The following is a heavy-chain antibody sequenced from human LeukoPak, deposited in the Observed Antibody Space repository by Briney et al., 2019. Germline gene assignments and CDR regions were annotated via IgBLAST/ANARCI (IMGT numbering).Heavy chain of an antibody. J-gene: IGHJ4*02. D-gene: IGHD6-19*01. V-gene: IGHV3-21*01. CDR1: GFAFSSSS. Sequence: GGSLRLSCAASGFAFSSSSMNWVRQAPGKGLEWVSSISSSSSYIYYADSVKGRFTISRDNAKNSLYLQMNSLRAEDSAVYYCARDPDRSKQWQVLFDYWGQGTLVTVSS. CDR2: ISSSSSYI. CDR3: ARDPDRSKQWQVLFDY.